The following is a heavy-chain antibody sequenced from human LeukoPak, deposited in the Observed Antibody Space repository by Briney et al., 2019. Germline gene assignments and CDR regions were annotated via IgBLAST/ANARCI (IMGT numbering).Heavy chain of an antibody. CDR1: GDSISSRNW. J-gene: IGHJ3*01. CDR2: IFHSGST. V-gene: IGHV4-4*02. D-gene: IGHD2-21*02. CDR3: ARASVVVTADPDAFDV. Sequence: SETLSLTCVVSGDSISSRNWWSWVRPPPEKGLEWIGEIFHSGSTNYNPSLKSRVTISVDKSRNFFSLNLSSVTAADTAVYYCARASVVVTADPDAFDVWGQGTLVTDSS.